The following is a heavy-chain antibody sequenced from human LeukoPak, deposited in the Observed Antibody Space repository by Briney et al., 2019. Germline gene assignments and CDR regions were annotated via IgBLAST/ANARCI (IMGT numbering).Heavy chain of an antibody. CDR2: IKEDGGEK. D-gene: IGHD4-17*01. J-gene: IGHJ4*02. V-gene: IGHV3-7*01. CDR3: ARDSKGDYRLVDY. CDR1: EFTFSTYW. Sequence: GGSLRLSCAASEFTFSTYWMTWVRQAPGKGLEWVANIKEDGGEKYYVDSVKGRFTISRDNAKNSLYLQMNSLRAEDTAVYYCARDSKGDYRLVDYWGQGTLVTVSS.